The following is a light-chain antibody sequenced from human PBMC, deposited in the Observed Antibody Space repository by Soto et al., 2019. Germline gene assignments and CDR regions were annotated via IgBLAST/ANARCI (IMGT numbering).Light chain of an antibody. CDR2: DAS. V-gene: IGKV1-33*01. CDR3: QQYDNLPLT. Sequence: DIQMTQSPSSLSASVGDRVTITCQASQDISNYLNGYQQKPGKAPKLLIYDASNLETEVPSRFSGAASRTDFTVTISSLQPEDIATYYCQQYDNLPLTFGGGTKVEIK. CDR1: QDISNY. J-gene: IGKJ4*01.